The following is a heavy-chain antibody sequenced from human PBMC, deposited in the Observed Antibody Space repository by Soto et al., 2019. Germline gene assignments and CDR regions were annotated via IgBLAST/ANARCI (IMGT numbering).Heavy chain of an antibody. D-gene: IGHD3-22*01. V-gene: IGHV3-48*02. CDR1: GFTFSSYS. J-gene: IGHJ6*02. CDR3: ARDPHYYDSSGYYEPYYYYGMDV. Sequence: GGSLRLSCAASGFTFSSYSMNWVRQAPGKGLEWVSYISSSSSTIYYADSVKGRFTISRDNAKNTLYLQMNSLRDEDTAVYYCARDPHYYDSSGYYEPYYYYGMDVWGQGTTVTVSS. CDR2: ISSSSSTI.